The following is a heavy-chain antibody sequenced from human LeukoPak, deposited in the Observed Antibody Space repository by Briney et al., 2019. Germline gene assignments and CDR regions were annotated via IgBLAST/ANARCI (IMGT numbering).Heavy chain of an antibody. J-gene: IGHJ4*02. CDR1: GGSFSGYY. CDR2: IYYTGST. V-gene: IGHV4-34*01. CDR3: VRLSSGWYGAMDY. D-gene: IGHD6-19*01. Sequence: PSETLSLTCAVYGGSFSGYYWSWIRQPPGKGLGWIGTIYYTGSTNYSPSLKSRVTISVDTSKNQFSLKLSSVTAADTAVYYCVRLSSGWYGAMDYWGQGTLVTVSS.